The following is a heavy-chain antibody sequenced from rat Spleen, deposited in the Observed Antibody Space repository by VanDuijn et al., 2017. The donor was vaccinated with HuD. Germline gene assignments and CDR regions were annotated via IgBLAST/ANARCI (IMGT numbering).Heavy chain of an antibody. CDR3: ATDGYYDGTYYSVYVMDA. J-gene: IGHJ4*01. CDR2: ISPSGAIT. Sequence: EVQLVESGGGWVQPGRSLKLSCAASGFTFGNYGMHWIRQAPTKGLEWVASISPSGAITNYRDSVKGRVTISLDTAKITLYLQMDSLRSEDTATYYCATDGYYDGTYYSVYVMDAWGQGASVTVSS. CDR1: GFTFGNYG. V-gene: IGHV5-19*01. D-gene: IGHD1-12*02.